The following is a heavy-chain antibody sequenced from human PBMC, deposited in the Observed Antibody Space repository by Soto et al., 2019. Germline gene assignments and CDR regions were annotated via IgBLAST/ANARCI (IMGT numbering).Heavy chain of an antibody. CDR3: AKFSDFAYYYGSGSYSSFDY. CDR2: ISGSGGST. Sequence: PGGSLRLSCAASGFTFSSYAMSWVRQAPGKGLEWVSAISGSGGSTYYADSVKGRFTISRDNSKNTLYLQMNSLRAEDTAVYYCAKFSDFAYYYGSGSYSSFDYWGQGTLVTVSS. V-gene: IGHV3-23*01. CDR1: GFTFSSYA. D-gene: IGHD3-10*01. J-gene: IGHJ4*02.